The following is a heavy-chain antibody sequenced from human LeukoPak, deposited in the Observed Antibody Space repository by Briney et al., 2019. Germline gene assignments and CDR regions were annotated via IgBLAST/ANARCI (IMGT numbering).Heavy chain of an antibody. Sequence: GGSLRLSCAASGFTFSNYAMSWVPQAPGKGLEWVSAIIGSGGTTYYADSVKGRFTVSRDNSKNTLYLQVNSLRAADTAVYFCAKDVQSWPTYFDYWGQGTLVTVSS. CDR3: AKDVQSWPTYFDY. V-gene: IGHV3-23*01. CDR1: GFTFSNYA. CDR2: IIGSGGTT. J-gene: IGHJ4*02. D-gene: IGHD1-1*01.